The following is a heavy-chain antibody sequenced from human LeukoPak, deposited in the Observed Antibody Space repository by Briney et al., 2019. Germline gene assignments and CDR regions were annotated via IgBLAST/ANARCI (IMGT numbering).Heavy chain of an antibody. D-gene: IGHD6-13*01. J-gene: IGHJ5*02. CDR2: ISYDGSDK. CDR3: ARDGGYSSSIYFWFDP. V-gene: IGHV3-30*04. CDR1: GFTFSSYP. Sequence: GSLRLSCAASGFTFSSYPLHWVRQAPGKGLEWVAVISYDGSDKYYADSVKGRFTISRDNSRNTMYLQMNSLRAEDTAVYYCARDGGYSSSIYFWFDPWGQGTLVTVSS.